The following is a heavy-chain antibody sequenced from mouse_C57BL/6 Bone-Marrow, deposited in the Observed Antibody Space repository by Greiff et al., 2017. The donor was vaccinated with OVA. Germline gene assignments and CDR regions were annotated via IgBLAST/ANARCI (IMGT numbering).Heavy chain of an antibody. CDR1: GFTFTDYY. D-gene: IGHD3-1*01. Sequence: EVMLVESGGGLVQPGGSLRLSCAASGFTFTDYYMSWVRQPPGKALEWLGFIRNKANGYTTEYSASVKGRFTISRDNSQSILYLQMNALRAEDSATYYCARYSCSNDSWGQGTPLTVSS. CDR2: IRNKANGYTT. J-gene: IGHJ2*01. V-gene: IGHV7-3*01. CDR3: ARYSCSNDS.